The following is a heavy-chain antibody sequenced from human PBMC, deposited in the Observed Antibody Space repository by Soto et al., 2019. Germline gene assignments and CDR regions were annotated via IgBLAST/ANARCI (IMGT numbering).Heavy chain of an antibody. Sequence: ASVKVSCKASGYTFTSYYIHWVRQAPGQGLEWMGIINPSGGSTSYAQKFQGRVTMTRDTSTSTVYMELSSLRSEDTAVYYCASAATKYFFDYWGQGTLVTVSS. D-gene: IGHD2-15*01. J-gene: IGHJ4*02. CDR2: INPSGGST. CDR1: GYTFTSYY. CDR3: ASAATKYFFDY. V-gene: IGHV1-46*03.